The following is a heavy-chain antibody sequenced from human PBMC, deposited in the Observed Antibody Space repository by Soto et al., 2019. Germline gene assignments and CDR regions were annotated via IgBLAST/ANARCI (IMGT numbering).Heavy chain of an antibody. CDR1: GFTFSRYW. Sequence: EVQLVESGGGSVQPGGSLRLSCAASGFTFSRYWMTWVRQAPGKGLEWVTNIKQDGSEKYYVESVKGRFTISRDNAKNSLYLQMNSLRAEDTAVYYCARLPYSGRYSDWYFDLWGRGALVTVSS. J-gene: IGHJ2*01. CDR3: ARLPYSGRYSDWYFDL. V-gene: IGHV3-7*03. CDR2: IKQDGSEK. D-gene: IGHD1-26*01.